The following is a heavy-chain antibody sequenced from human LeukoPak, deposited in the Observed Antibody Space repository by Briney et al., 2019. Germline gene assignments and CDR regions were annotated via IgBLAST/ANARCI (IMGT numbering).Heavy chain of an antibody. J-gene: IGHJ5*02. CDR2: MNPNSGNT. V-gene: IGHV1-8*03. Sequence: ASVTVSCKASGYTFTSYDINWVRQATGQGLEWMGWMNPNSGNTGYAQKFQGRVTITRNTYISTAYMELSSLRSEDTAVYYCARDYYDSSGYSFDPWGQGTLVTVSS. D-gene: IGHD3-22*01. CDR1: GYTFTSYD. CDR3: ARDYYDSSGYSFDP.